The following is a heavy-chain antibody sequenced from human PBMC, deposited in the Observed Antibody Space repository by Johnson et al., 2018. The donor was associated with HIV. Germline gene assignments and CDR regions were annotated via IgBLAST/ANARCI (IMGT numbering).Heavy chain of an antibody. CDR1: GFTVSSNY. V-gene: IGHV3-66*01. J-gene: IGHJ3*02. D-gene: IGHD5-12*01. CDR2: IYSGDTT. CDR3: ASLYSGYDNDAFDI. Sequence: VQLVESGGDLVQPGGSLRLSCVASGFTVSSNYLSWVRQAPGKGLEWVSVIYSGDTTYYADSMRGRFTISRDNSKNTLFLQMNSLRAEDRAVYYWASLYSGYDNDAFDIWGQGTMVTVSS.